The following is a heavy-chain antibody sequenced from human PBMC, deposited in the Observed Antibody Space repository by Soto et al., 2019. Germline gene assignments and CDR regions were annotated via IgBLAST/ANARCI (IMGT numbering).Heavy chain of an antibody. D-gene: IGHD3-22*01. CDR1: GFTFSSYE. V-gene: IGHV3-48*03. CDR2: ISSSGSTI. CDR3: ARGFYYDSSGYYPRVFDY. J-gene: IGHJ4*02. Sequence: GGSLRLSCAASGFTFSSYEMNWVRQAPGKGLEWVSYISSSGSTIYYADSVKGRFTISRDNAKNSLYLQMNSLRAEDTAVYYCARGFYYDSSGYYPRVFDYWGQGTLVTVPQ.